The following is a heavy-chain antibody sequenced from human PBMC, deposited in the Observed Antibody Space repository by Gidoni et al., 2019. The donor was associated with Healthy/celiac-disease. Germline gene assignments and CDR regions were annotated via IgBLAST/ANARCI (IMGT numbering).Heavy chain of an antibody. CDR3: AISRRSGSYRYVPDY. V-gene: IGHV4-39*01. J-gene: IGHJ4*02. D-gene: IGHD1-26*01. Sequence: QLQLQESGPGLVKPSETLSLTCTVSGGSISSSSYYWGWIRQPPGKGLEWIGSIYYSGSTYYNPSLKSRVTISVDTSKNQFSLKLSSVTAADTAVYYCAISRRSGSYRYVPDYWGQGTLVTVSS. CDR1: GGSISSSSYY. CDR2: IYYSGST.